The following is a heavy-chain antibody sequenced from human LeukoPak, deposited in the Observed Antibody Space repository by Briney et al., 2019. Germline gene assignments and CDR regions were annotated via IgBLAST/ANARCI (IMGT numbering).Heavy chain of an antibody. CDR1: GFTFSNYW. J-gene: IGHJ6*02. CDR3: ARDPYSSSWSYGMDV. Sequence: PGGSLKLSCTASGFTFSNYWMSWVRQTPEKGLEWLANIKQDGGEEVYVDSVKGRFTVSRDNAQSSLYLEMTRLRAEDTAVYYCARDPYSSSWSYGMDVWGQGTTVTVSS. CDR2: IKQDGGEE. D-gene: IGHD6-13*01. V-gene: IGHV3-7*05.